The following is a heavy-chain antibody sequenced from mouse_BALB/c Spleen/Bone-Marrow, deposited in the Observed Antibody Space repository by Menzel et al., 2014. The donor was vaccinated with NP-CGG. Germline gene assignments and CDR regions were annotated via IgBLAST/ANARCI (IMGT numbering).Heavy chain of an antibody. CDR1: DFNIKDTY. V-gene: IGHV14-3*02. CDR2: IDPENGNI. Sequence: QTRAELMKTSASGKLSCTAYDFNIKDTYIHWVKRRPEQGLEWIGRIDPENGNIKYDPKFQVKATITADTSSNTAYLQLSSLTSEDTAVYYCTRRGFDFWGQATTPTVSS. CDR3: TRRGFDF. J-gene: IGHJ2*01.